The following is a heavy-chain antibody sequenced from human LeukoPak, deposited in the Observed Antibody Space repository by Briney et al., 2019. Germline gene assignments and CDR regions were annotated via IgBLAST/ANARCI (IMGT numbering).Heavy chain of an antibody. CDR1: GFTFSSYG. CDR2: ISYDGSNK. J-gene: IGHJ3*02. Sequence: GGSLRLSCAASGFTFSSYGMHWVRQAPGKGLEWVAVISYDGSNKYYADSVKGRFTISRDNSKNTLYLQMNSLRAEDTAVYYCAKDLSSGWYLDAFDIWGQGIMVTVSS. D-gene: IGHD6-19*01. V-gene: IGHV3-30*18. CDR3: AKDLSSGWYLDAFDI.